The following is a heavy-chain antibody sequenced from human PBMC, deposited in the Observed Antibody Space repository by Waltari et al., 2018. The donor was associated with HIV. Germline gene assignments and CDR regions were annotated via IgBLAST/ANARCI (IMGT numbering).Heavy chain of an antibody. J-gene: IGHJ2*01. Sequence: QVQLQESGPGLVKPSQTLSLTCTFFGGSLTSGYYFWPWIRQPAGKGLEWIGRVYTSGSANYNPSLRSRVTMSLDTSKNQFSLKLTSVTAADTAVYYCARGLDILTGHYHWFLDVWGRGTLVTVSS. V-gene: IGHV4-61*02. CDR3: ARGLDILTGHYHWFLDV. CDR2: VYTSGSA. D-gene: IGHD3-9*01. CDR1: GGSLTSGYYF.